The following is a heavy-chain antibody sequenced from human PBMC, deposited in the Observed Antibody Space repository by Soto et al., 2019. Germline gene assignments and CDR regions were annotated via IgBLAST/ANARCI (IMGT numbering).Heavy chain of an antibody. V-gene: IGHV1-24*01. CDR3: ATEPKVGATHWFDP. D-gene: IGHD1-26*01. CDR2: FDPEDGET. CDR1: GYTLTELS. Sequence: QVQRVQSGAEVKKPGASVKVSSKVSGYTLTELSIHWVRQAPGKGLEWMGGFDPEDGETIYAQKSQGRVTMTEDTSTDTAYMELSSLRSEDTAVYYCATEPKVGATHWFDPWGQGTLVTVSS. J-gene: IGHJ5*02.